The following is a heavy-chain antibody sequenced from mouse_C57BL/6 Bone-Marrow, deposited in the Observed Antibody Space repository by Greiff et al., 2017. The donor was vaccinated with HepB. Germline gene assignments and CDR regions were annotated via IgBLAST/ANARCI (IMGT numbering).Heavy chain of an antibody. CDR1: GYTFTSYT. V-gene: IGHV1-4*01. D-gene: IGHD2-3*01. CDR2: INPSSGYT. Sequence: VQLQQSGAELARPGASVKMSCKASGYTFTSYTMHWVKQRPGQGLEWIGYINPSSGYTKYNQKFKDKATLTADKSSSTAYMQLSSLTSEDSAVYYCARKWLLRGWYFDVWGTGTTVTVSS. CDR3: ARKWLLRGWYFDV. J-gene: IGHJ1*03.